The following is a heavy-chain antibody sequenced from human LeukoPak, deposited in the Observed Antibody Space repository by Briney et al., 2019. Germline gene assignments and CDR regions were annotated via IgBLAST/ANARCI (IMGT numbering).Heavy chain of an antibody. CDR3: ARAWDYYDSRGFYLRYFDY. Sequence: PSETLSLTCTVSGGSFSTYYWRWIRQPPGKGLEWIGYIYYSGSTNYNPSLKSRVTISVDMSKNQFSLNLSSVTAADTAVYYCARAWDYYDSRGFYLRYFDYWGQGTLVTVSS. CDR1: GGSFSTYY. D-gene: IGHD3-22*01. V-gene: IGHV4-59*01. CDR2: IYYSGST. J-gene: IGHJ4*02.